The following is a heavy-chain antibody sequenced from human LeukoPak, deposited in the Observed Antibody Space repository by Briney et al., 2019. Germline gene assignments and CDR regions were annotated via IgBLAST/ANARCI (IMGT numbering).Heavy chain of an antibody. Sequence: ASVKVSCKASGYTFTSYDINWVRQATGQGLEWMGWTNPNSGNTGYAQKFQGRVTMTRNTSISTAYMELSSLRSEDTAVYYCARGLLWFGESFGNYWGQGTLVTVSS. D-gene: IGHD3-10*01. J-gene: IGHJ4*02. CDR2: TNPNSGNT. V-gene: IGHV1-8*01. CDR3: ARGLLWFGESFGNY. CDR1: GYTFTSYD.